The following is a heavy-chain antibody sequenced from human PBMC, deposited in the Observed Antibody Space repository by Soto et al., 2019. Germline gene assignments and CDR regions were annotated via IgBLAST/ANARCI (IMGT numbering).Heavy chain of an antibody. CDR3: AKEPLLSGWYYFDY. J-gene: IGHJ4*02. CDR2: ISDSGGST. V-gene: IGHV3-23*01. CDR1: GFTLSSYA. D-gene: IGHD6-19*01. Sequence: EVQLLESGGGLVQPGGSLRLSCAASGFTLSSYAMTWVRQAPGKGLEWVSAISDSGGSTYYADSVKGRFTISRDNSKNTLYLQMNSLTAEDTAVYYCAKEPLLSGWYYFDYWGQGTLVTVSS.